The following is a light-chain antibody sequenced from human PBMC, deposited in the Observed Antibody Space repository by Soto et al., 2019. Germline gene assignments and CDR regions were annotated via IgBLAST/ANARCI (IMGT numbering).Light chain of an antibody. CDR2: GAS. Sequence: EFVLTQSPGTPSLSPGERATLSCRASQSVSSSYLAWFQQKPGQAPRLLIYGASTRATGIPARFSGSGSGTDFTLTISSLEPEDFAVYYCQQRTNWPPITFGQGTRLEIK. J-gene: IGKJ5*01. V-gene: IGKV3-11*01. CDR1: QSVSSSY. CDR3: QQRTNWPPIT.